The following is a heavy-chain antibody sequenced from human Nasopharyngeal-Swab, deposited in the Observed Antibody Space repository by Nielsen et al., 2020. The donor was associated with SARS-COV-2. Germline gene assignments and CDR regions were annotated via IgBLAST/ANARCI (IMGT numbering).Heavy chain of an antibody. V-gene: IGHV3-7*03. CDR2: IKEDGDEI. D-gene: IGHD3-22*01. J-gene: IGHJ6*03. CDR3: ARPHGYYYYYMDV. Sequence: WIRQPPGKGLEWVATIKEDGDEIYYVDSVKGRFTISRDNAKNSLDLQMNSLRADDTAVYYCARPHGYYYYYMDVWGKGTSVTAP.